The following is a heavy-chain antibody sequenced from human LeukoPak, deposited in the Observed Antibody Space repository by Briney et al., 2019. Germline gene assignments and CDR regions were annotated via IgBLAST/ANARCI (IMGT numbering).Heavy chain of an antibody. Sequence: GGSLRLSCAASRFTFSSYSMNWVRQAPGKGLEWVSSISSSSSYIYYADSVKGRFTISRDNAKNSLYLQMNSLRAEETALYYCARDSKFRGFDYWGQGTLVTVSS. V-gene: IGHV3-21*04. CDR1: RFTFSSYS. CDR3: ARDSKFRGFDY. CDR2: ISSSSSYI. J-gene: IGHJ4*02.